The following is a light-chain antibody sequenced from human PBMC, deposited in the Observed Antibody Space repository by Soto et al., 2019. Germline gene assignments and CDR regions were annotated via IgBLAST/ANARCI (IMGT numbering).Light chain of an antibody. Sequence: QAVVTQPPSVSGAPGQRVTISCTGSSSNIGSVYDVHWYQHLPGTAPKLLIYDNNNRPSGVPDRFSGSKSGTSASLAITGLQAEDEADYYCQSYDSSLSGSVFGGGTKLTVL. J-gene: IGLJ2*01. CDR3: QSYDSSLSGSV. CDR2: DNN. CDR1: SSNIGSVYD. V-gene: IGLV1-40*01.